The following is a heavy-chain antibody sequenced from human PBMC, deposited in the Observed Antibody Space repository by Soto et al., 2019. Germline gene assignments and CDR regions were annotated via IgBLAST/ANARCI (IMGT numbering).Heavy chain of an antibody. CDR2: ISSSGSTI. CDR3: ACHYYDSSGSPDAFDI. Sequence: ALKISCAASGFTFSSYEMNWVRQAPGKGLEWVSYISSSGSTIYYADSVKGRFTISRDNAKNSLYLQMNSLRAEDTAVYYCACHYYDSSGSPDAFDIWGQGTMVTVSS. J-gene: IGHJ3*02. V-gene: IGHV3-48*03. D-gene: IGHD3-22*01. CDR1: GFTFSSYE.